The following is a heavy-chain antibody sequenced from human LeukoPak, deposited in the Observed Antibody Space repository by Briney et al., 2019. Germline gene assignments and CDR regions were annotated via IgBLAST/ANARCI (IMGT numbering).Heavy chain of an antibody. CDR2: INPSGGST. J-gene: IGHJ5*02. D-gene: IGHD2-15*01. Sequence: ASVKVSCKASGYTFTSYYMHWVRQAPGQGLEWMGVINPSGGSTNYAQKFQGRVTMTRDMSTSTVYMELSSLRSEDTAVYYCAREGVCSGGSCYAGNWFDPWGQGTLVTVSS. CDR3: AREGVCSGGSCYAGNWFDP. V-gene: IGHV1-46*01. CDR1: GYTFTSYY.